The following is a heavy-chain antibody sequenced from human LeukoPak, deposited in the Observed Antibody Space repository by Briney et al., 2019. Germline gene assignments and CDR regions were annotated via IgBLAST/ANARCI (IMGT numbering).Heavy chain of an antibody. D-gene: IGHD1-26*01. J-gene: IGHJ4*02. Sequence: GASVKVSCKASGYTFTSSYMHWVRQAPGQGLEWMGMTDPSSGNVNYPKRFQGRVTVTRDTSTSTVYMELSSLRSEDTAVYYCAREPTSGSCYFDYWGQGTLVTVSS. CDR3: AREPTSGSCYFDY. CDR1: GYTFTSSY. CDR2: TDPSSGNV. V-gene: IGHV1-46*01.